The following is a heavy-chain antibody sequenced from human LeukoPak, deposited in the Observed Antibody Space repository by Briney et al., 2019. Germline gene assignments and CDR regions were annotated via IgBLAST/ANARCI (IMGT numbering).Heavy chain of an antibody. CDR2: IIPILGIA. Sequence: SVKVSCKAPGGTFSSYTISWVRQAPGQGLEWMGRIIPILGIANYAQKFQGRVTITADKSTSTAYMELSSLRSEDTAVYYCARGSYSSGWYADYWGQGTLVTVSS. V-gene: IGHV1-69*02. CDR3: ARGSYSSGWYADY. J-gene: IGHJ4*02. CDR1: GGTFSSYT. D-gene: IGHD6-19*01.